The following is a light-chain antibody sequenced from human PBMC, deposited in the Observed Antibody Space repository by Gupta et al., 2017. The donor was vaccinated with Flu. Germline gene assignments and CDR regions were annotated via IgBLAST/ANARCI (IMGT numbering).Light chain of an antibody. J-gene: IGKJ2*01. CDR2: GAS. V-gene: IGKV3-20*01. Sequence: IVFTQVPGTLSFSTGERATLSCSASQSVSSSYLAWYQQKPGQAPRLLIYGASSRATGIPDRFSGSGSGTDFTLTISRLEPEDFAVYYCQQYGSSPPYTFGQGTKLEIK. CDR1: QSVSSSY. CDR3: QQYGSSPPYT.